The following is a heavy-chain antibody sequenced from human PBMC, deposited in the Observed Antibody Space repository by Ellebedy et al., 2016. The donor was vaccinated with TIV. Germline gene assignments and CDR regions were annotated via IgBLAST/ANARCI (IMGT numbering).Heavy chain of an antibody. CDR1: GFTFSSYS. CDR3: ARDRCSGGSCYLGY. Sequence: GGSLRLSCAASGFTFSSYSMNWVRQAPGKGLEWVSSISSSSSYIYYADSVKGRFTISRDNAKNSLYLQMNSLRAEDTAVYYCARDRCSGGSCYLGYWGQGTLVTVSS. CDR2: ISSSSSYI. V-gene: IGHV3-21*01. J-gene: IGHJ4*02. D-gene: IGHD2-15*01.